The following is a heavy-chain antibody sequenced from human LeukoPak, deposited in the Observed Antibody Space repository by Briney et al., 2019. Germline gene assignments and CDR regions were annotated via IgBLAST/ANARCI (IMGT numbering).Heavy chain of an antibody. J-gene: IGHJ3*02. CDR1: GVSISTYY. CDR3: ARERAGKSEAFDI. Sequence: SETLSLSCSVSGVSISTYYWSWIRQPAGKGLEWIGRIYTTGGTNYNPSLKSRVTMSVDTSKNQFSLKLTSVTAADTAVYYCARERAGKSEAFDIWGQGTMVTVSS. V-gene: IGHV4-4*07. CDR2: IYTTGGT.